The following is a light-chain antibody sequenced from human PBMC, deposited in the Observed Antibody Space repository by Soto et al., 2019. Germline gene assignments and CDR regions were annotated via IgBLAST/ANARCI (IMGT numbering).Light chain of an antibody. V-gene: IGLV2-11*01. J-gene: IGLJ2*01. CDR1: GSDIGSYDY. CDR2: DVR. Sequence: QSALTQPRSMSGSPGQSVTISCSGTGSDIGSYDYVAWYQQHPDKAPKLIIFDVRKRPSGVPDRFSGSKSGSTASLTISGLQAEDEADYYSCSYAGDYTVVFGGGTQLTVL. CDR3: CSYAGDYTVV.